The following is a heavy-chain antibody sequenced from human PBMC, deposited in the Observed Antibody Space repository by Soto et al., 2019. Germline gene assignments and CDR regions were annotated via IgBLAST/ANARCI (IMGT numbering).Heavy chain of an antibody. CDR3: ARDQDIVFDP. CDR1: GYTFTSYG. D-gene: IGHD2-15*01. V-gene: IGHV1-18*01. J-gene: IGHJ5*02. CDR2: ISAYNGNT. Sequence: ASVKVSCKTSGYTFTSYGISCVRQAPGQGLEWMGWISAYNGNTNYAQKLQGRVTMTTDTSPSTAYMELRSLRSDDTAVYYCARDQDIVFDPWGKGTPVTVSS.